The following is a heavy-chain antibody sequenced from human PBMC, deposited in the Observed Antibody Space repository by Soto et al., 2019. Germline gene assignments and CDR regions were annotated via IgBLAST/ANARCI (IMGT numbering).Heavy chain of an antibody. V-gene: IGHV3-23*01. Sequence: PGGSLRLSCAASGFTFISYSIIFFRQSPVKWLEWVSGFRTGGDDGTTYYADSVKGRFTISRDNSKNTLFLQMNSLRAEDTAIYYCAKKVNSGPGSQYFDYWGQGTLVTSPQ. CDR3: AKKVNSGPGSQYFDY. CDR1: GFTFISYS. J-gene: IGHJ4*02. CDR2: FRTGGDDGTT. D-gene: IGHD3-10*01.